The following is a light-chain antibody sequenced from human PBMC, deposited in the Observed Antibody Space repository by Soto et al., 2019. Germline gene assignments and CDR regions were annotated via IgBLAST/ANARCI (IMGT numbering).Light chain of an antibody. Sequence: QSALTQPPSASGSPGQSVTISCTGTSSDVGGYNYVSWYQQHPGKAPKLMIYEVSKRPSGVPDRFSGSKSGNTASLTVSGLHAEYDADYYFSSYAGISPRVFVTGTKLTVL. CDR3: SSYAGISPRV. CDR1: SSDVGGYNY. V-gene: IGLV2-8*01. CDR2: EVS. J-gene: IGLJ1*01.